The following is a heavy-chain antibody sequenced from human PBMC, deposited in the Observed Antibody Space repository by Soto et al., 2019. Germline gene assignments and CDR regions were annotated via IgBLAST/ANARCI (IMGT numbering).Heavy chain of an antibody. V-gene: IGHV1-2*04. CDR2: INPNSGGT. CDR3: ARSTYYYDSDSRAFDI. D-gene: IGHD3-22*01. CDR1: GYTFTGYY. Sequence: ASVKVSCKASGYTFTGYYMHWVRQAPGQGLEWMGWINPNSGGTNYAQKFQGWVTMTRDTSISTAYMELSRLRSDDTAVYYCARSTYYYDSDSRAFDIWGQGTMVTVSS. J-gene: IGHJ3*02.